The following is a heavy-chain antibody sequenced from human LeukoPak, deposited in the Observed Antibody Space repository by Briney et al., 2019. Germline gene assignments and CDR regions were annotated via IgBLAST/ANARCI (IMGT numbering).Heavy chain of an antibody. J-gene: IGHJ4*02. CDR2: IKQDGSEK. CDR3: ARVGGYCSSTSCLPFDY. V-gene: IGHV3-7*01. Sequence: GGSLRLSCAASEFTFRSYWMSWVRQAPGKGLEWVANIKQDGSEKYYVDSVKGRFTISRDNAKNSLFLQMNSLRAEDTAVYYCARVGGYCSSTSCLPFDYWGQGTLVTVSS. D-gene: IGHD2-2*01. CDR1: EFTFRSYW.